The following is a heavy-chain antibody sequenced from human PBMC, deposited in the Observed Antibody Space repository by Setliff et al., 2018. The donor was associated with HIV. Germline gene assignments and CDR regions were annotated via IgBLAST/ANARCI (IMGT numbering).Heavy chain of an antibody. Sequence: PGGSLRLSCAASGFTFSIYSMNWVRQAPGKGLERVADIKQDGSETYYVDSVRGRFTISRDNAKSSLYLQMNSLRAEDTAIYYCARGTDYSGWFYDYWGQGTQVTVSS. CDR2: IKQDGSET. CDR3: ARGTDYSGWFYDY. J-gene: IGHJ4*02. V-gene: IGHV3-7*03. D-gene: IGHD1-26*01. CDR1: GFTFSIYS.